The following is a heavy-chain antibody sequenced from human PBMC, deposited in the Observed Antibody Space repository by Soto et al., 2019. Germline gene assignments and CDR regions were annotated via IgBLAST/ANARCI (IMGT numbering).Heavy chain of an antibody. J-gene: IGHJ6*03. CDR1: GFTISSNY. Sequence: GGSLRLSCAASGFTISSNYMSWVRQAPGKGLEWVSVIYSGGSTYYADSVKGRFTISRHNSKNTLYLQMNSLRAEDTAVYYCARDKTDTAMVPSYMDVWGKGTTVTVSS. V-gene: IGHV3-53*04. CDR3: ARDKTDTAMVPSYMDV. D-gene: IGHD5-18*01. CDR2: IYSGGST.